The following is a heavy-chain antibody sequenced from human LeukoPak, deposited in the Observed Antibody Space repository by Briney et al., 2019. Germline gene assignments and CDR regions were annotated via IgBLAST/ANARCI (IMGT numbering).Heavy chain of an antibody. CDR3: AELVVGTATIDY. V-gene: IGHV4-39*01. J-gene: IGHJ4*02. CDR1: GGSISSSNYY. D-gene: IGHD2-21*02. Sequence: PSETLSLTCTVSGGSISSSNYYWGWIRQPPGKGLEWIGNIFYSGSTHYNPSLKSRVTISVDTSKNQFSLKLNSVTAADTAVYHCAELVVGTATIDYWGQGTLVTVSS. CDR2: IFYSGST.